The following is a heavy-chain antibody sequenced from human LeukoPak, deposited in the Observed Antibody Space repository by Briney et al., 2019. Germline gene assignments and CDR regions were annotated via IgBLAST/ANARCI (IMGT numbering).Heavy chain of an antibody. J-gene: IGHJ5*02. CDR1: GGSLSSYH. CDR3: ARYIAAAGYNWFDP. V-gene: IGHV4-59*01. CDR2: IYYSGSN. Sequence: PSETLSLPCTVSGGSLSSYHWSWIRQPPGKGLEWLGYIYYSGSNNYNPPHKSRVTISVDTSKNQFSLKLSSVTAADTAVYYCARYIAAAGYNWFDPWGQGTLVTVSS. D-gene: IGHD6-13*01.